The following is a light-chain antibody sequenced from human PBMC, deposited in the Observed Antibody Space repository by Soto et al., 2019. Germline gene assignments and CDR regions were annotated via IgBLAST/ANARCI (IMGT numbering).Light chain of an antibody. V-gene: IGLV2-14*01. J-gene: IGLJ1*01. CDR2: EVS. CDR1: SSDVGGYNY. Sequence: QSALTQPASVSGSPGQSITISCTGTSSDVGGYNYVSWYQQHPGKAPKLMIYEVSNRPSGVSNRFSGSKSCNTASLTISGLQAEDEADYYCSSYISSSTLDVFGTGTKLTVL. CDR3: SSYISSSTLDV.